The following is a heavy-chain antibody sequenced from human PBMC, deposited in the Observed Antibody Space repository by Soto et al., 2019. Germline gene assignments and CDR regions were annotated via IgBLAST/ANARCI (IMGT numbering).Heavy chain of an antibody. CDR3: ARTYYDFWSGKYPSDY. D-gene: IGHD3-3*01. Sequence: WWSLRLSCSASVFTFSNYWMTWCRQAPGKGLEWVANIKQDGSEKFYVDSVKGRFTISRDNAQNSLYLQMNSLRAEDTAVYYCARTYYDFWSGKYPSDYWGQGTLVTVSS. V-gene: IGHV3-7*03. J-gene: IGHJ4*02. CDR1: VFTFSNYW. CDR2: IKQDGSEK.